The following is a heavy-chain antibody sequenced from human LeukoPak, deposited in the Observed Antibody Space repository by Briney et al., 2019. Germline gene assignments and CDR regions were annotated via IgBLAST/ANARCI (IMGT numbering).Heavy chain of an antibody. CDR3: ARAGGYSYGYVGY. D-gene: IGHD5-18*01. J-gene: IGHJ4*02. CDR1: GGSFSGYY. V-gene: IGHV4-34*01. CDR2: INRSGST. Sequence: SETLSLTCAVYGGSFSGYYWSWIRQPPGKGLEWIGEINRSGSTNYNPSLKSRVTISVDTSKNQFSLKLSSVTAADTAVYYCARAGGYSYGYVGYWGQGTLVTVSS.